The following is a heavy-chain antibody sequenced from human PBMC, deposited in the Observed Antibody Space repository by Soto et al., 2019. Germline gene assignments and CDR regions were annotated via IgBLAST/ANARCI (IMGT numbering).Heavy chain of an antibody. CDR2: INPNSGGT. J-gene: IGHJ6*02. D-gene: IGHD2-15*01. V-gene: IGHV1-2*04. CDR3: ARGRYCSGGSCYSDYYGMDV. CDR1: GYTFTGYY. Sequence: ASVKVSCKASGYTFTGYYMHWVRQAPGQGLEWMGWINPNSGGTNYAQKFQGWVTMTRDTSISTAYMELSRLRSDDTAVYYCARGRYCSGGSCYSDYYGMDVWGQGTTVTVSS.